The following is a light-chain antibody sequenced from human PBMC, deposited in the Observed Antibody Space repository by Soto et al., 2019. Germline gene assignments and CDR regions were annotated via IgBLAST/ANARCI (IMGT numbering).Light chain of an antibody. CDR3: CSYAGGSTYV. CDR2: EGN. J-gene: IGLJ1*01. CDR1: SSDVGSFNL. Sequence: QSALTQPASVSGSPGQSITISCTGTSSDVGSFNLVSWYQQHPGKAPKLMIYEGNKRPSGVSSRFSGSESGNTASLTISGLRSEDEADYHCCSYAGGSTYVFGTGTKLTVL. V-gene: IGLV2-23*01.